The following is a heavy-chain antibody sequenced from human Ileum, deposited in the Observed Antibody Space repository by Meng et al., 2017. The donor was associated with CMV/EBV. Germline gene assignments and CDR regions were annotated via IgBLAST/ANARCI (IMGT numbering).Heavy chain of an antibody. Sequence: QEALLQWRAGLLNPAGTRSLTCAVYGGSFSCYYWGWSRQPPGKGLEWIGEINHSGSTNYNPSLKSRVTISVDTSKNQFSLKLSSVTAADTAVYYCARGRRDGYNNPPLDYWGQGTLVTVSS. V-gene: IGHV4-34*01. CDR3: ARGRRDGYNNPPLDY. D-gene: IGHD5-24*01. CDR2: INHSGST. CDR1: GGSFSCYY. J-gene: IGHJ4*02.